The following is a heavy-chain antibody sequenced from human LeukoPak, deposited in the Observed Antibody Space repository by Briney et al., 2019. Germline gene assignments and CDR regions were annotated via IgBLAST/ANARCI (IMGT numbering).Heavy chain of an antibody. D-gene: IGHD1-26*01. CDR3: ARATSGNGMDV. J-gene: IGHJ6*04. Sequence: GGSLRLSCAASGFTISTYDINWVSQAPGRGLEWVSYISSSGSTIYYADSVKGRFTISRDNAKNLVHLQMNSLRAEDTAVYYCARATSGNGMDVWGKGTTATVSS. CDR1: GFTISTYD. CDR2: ISSSGSTI. V-gene: IGHV3-48*03.